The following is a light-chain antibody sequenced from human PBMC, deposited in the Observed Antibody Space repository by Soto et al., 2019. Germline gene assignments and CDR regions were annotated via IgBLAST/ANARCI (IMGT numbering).Light chain of an antibody. CDR1: ESVDIN. CDR2: GAS. J-gene: IGKJ1*01. CDR3: QQYNNWPLT. V-gene: IGKV3-15*01. Sequence: ERVMTQSPPTLAVSPGASATITCWASESVDINLAWNQQRPGKPPRLLIYGASTRATGIPPRFSGSGSGTKFTLTIGSLQSDDFAVYFCQQYNNWPLTFGPGTKVEIK.